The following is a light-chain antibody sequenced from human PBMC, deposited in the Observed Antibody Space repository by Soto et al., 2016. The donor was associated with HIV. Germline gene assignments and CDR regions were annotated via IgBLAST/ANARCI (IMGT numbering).Light chain of an antibody. V-gene: IGKV1-5*03. CDR3: QQFGNSPYT. CDR1: QNVNSW. J-gene: IGKJ2*01. CDR2: KAS. Sequence: DIQMTQSPSTLSASVGDRVTITCRASQNVNSWLAWYQQKPGKAPKVLIYKASSLESGVPSRFSGSGSGTEFTLTISSLQPDDFATYYCQQFGNSPYTFGQGTKLEIK.